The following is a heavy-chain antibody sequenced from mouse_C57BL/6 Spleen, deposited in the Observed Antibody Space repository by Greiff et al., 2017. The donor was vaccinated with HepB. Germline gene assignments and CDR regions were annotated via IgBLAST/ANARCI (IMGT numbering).Heavy chain of an antibody. Sequence: QVQLQQPGAELVRPGSSVKLSCKASGYTFTSYWMHWVKQRPIQGLEWIGNIDPSDSETHYNQKFKDKATLTVDKSSSTAYMQLSSLTSEDSAVYYCARQGYSNYVDFAYWGQGTLVTVSA. CDR1: GYTFTSYW. V-gene: IGHV1-52*01. CDR2: IDPSDSET. CDR3: ARQGYSNYVDFAY. J-gene: IGHJ3*01. D-gene: IGHD2-5*01.